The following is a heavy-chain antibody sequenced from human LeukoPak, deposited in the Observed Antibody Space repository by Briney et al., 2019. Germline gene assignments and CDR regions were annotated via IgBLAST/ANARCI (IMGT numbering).Heavy chain of an antibody. D-gene: IGHD6-13*01. CDR2: INTDGSST. V-gene: IGHV3-74*01. J-gene: IGHJ4*02. CDR1: GFIFSRYW. Sequence: GGSLRLSCAASGFIFSRYWMHWVSHAPGKWLAWVSRINTDGSSTSYADSVKGRFTISRDNAKNTLYLQMNSLRAEDTAVYYCARGSRGNIAAAGHFDYWGQGTLVTVSS. CDR3: ARGSRGNIAAAGHFDY.